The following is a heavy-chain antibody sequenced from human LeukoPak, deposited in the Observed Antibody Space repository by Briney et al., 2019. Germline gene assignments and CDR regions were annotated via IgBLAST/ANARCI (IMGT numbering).Heavy chain of an antibody. D-gene: IGHD2-2*01. J-gene: IGHJ4*02. CDR1: GFTFSSYA. CDR2: ISYDGSNK. CDR3: ARDDRYCSGISCYPDY. V-gene: IGHV3-30-3*01. Sequence: GGSPRLSCAASGFTFSSYAMHWVRQAPGKGLEWVAVISYDGSNKYYADSVKGRFTISRDNSKNTLHLQMNSLRAEDTAVYYCARDDRYCSGISCYPDYWGQGTLVTVSS.